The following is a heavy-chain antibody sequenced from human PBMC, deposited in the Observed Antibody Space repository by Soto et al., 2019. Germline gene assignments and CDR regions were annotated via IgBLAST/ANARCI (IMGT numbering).Heavy chain of an antibody. V-gene: IGHV3-73*01. CDR3: TRQMSGSYYVDY. Sequence: PGGSLILSCAAAGFTFSGSAMHWVRQASGKGLEWVGRIRSKANSYATAYAASVKGRLTIFRDDSKNTAYLQMNSLKTEDTAVYYCTRQMSGSYYVDYWGQGTLVTVSS. D-gene: IGHD1-26*01. J-gene: IGHJ4*02. CDR2: IRSKANSYAT. CDR1: GFTFSGSA.